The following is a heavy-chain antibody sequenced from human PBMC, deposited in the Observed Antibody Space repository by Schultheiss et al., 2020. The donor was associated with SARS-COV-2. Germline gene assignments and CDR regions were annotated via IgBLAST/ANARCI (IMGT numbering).Heavy chain of an antibody. Sequence: SETLSLTCAVYGGSFSGYYWSWVRQPPGKGLEWIGEIYHSGSTNYNPSLKSRVTISVDTSKNQFSLKLSSVTAADTAVYYCARVGRTIFGVSWFDPWGQGTLVTVSS. J-gene: IGHJ5*02. CDR2: IYHSGST. CDR3: ARVGRTIFGVSWFDP. CDR1: GGSFSGYY. V-gene: IGHV4-34*01. D-gene: IGHD3-3*01.